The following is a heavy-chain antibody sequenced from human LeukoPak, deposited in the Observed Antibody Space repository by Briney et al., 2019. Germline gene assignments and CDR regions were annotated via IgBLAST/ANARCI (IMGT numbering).Heavy chain of an antibody. J-gene: IGHJ4*02. CDR3: AREAYYYDSSGYYG. CDR2: ISYDGSNK. CDR1: GFTFSSYG. Sequence: GGSLRLSCAASGFTFSSYGMHWVRQAPGKGLEWLAVISYDGSNKYYADSVKGRFTISRDNSKNTLYLQMNSLRAEDTAVYYCAREAYYYDSSGYYGWGQGTLVTVSS. V-gene: IGHV3-30*03. D-gene: IGHD3-22*01.